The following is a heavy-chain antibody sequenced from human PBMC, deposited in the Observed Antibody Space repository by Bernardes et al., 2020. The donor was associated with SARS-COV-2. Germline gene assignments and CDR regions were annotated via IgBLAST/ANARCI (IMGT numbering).Heavy chain of an antibody. J-gene: IGHJ6*02. D-gene: IGHD2-2*01. V-gene: IGHV3-53*01. Sequence: GGSLRLSCEASGFSVSNYYMNWVRQARGKGLEWVSLIYSGGSAYYAGSVKGRFTIIRDNSKNTVYLQMNSLRAEDTAVYYCARGGFCNTTSCYLRSSGMDVWGQGTAVTVSS. CDR3: ARGGFCNTTSCYLRSSGMDV. CDR1: GFSVSNYY. CDR2: IYSGGSA.